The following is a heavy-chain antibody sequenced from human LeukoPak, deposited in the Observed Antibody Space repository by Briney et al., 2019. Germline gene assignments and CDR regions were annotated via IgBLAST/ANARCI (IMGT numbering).Heavy chain of an antibody. CDR1: GYTFTSYG. V-gene: IGHV1-18*01. J-gene: IGHJ5*02. CDR3: ARKVWPVNGGPFDP. CDR2: ISAYNGNT. Sequence: ASVKVSCKASGYTFTSYGITWVRQAPGQGLEWMGWISAYNGNTNYVQKLQGRVTMTTDTSTSTAYMELRSLRSDDTAVYYCARKVWPVNGGPFDPWGQGTLVTVSS. D-gene: IGHD6-19*01.